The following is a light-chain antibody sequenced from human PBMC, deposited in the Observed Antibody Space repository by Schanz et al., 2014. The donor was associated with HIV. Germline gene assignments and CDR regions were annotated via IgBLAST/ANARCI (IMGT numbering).Light chain of an antibody. CDR1: SSDVGGYNY. V-gene: IGLV2-14*03. J-gene: IGLJ1*01. Sequence: QSALAQPASVSGSPGQSITISCTGTSSDVGGYNYAPWYQRHPGKAPKPMIYDVSNRPSGVSNRVSASKSGDTASLTISGLQAEDEADYYCYSYRGGGTPYVFGTGTKLTV. CDR3: YSYRGGGTPYV. CDR2: DVS.